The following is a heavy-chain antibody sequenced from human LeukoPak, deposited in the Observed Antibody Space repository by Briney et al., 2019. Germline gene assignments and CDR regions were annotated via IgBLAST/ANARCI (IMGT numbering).Heavy chain of an antibody. V-gene: IGHV3-7*01. Sequence: GGSLRLSCAASTFAFSSYWMSWVRQAPGKGVEWVANIKQDGTEKYYVDSVKGRFTISRDNAKNSLYLQMNSLRAEDTAVHYCARGSGKPFDYWGQGTLVTVSS. CDR1: TFAFSSYW. D-gene: IGHD1-14*01. J-gene: IGHJ4*02. CDR3: ARGSGKPFDY. CDR2: IKQDGTEK.